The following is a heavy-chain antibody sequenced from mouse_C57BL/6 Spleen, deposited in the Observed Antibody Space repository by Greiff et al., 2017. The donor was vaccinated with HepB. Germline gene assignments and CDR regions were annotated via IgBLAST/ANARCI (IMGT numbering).Heavy chain of an antibody. D-gene: IGHD1-1*01. V-gene: IGHV1-39*01. CDR2: INPNYGTT. CDR3: ARRDYYGSSYGYWYFDV. J-gene: IGHJ1*03. CDR1: GYSFTDYN. Sequence: VQLQQSGPELVKPGASVKISCKASGYSFTDYNMNWVKQSNGKSLEWIGVINPNYGTTSYNQKFKGKATLTVDQSSSTAYMQLNSLTSEDSAVYYCARRDYYGSSYGYWYFDVWGTGTTVTVSS.